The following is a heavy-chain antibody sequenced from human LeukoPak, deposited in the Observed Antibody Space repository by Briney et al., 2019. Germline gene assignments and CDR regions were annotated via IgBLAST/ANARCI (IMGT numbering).Heavy chain of an antibody. Sequence: GASVKVSCKASGYTFTTYAIHWVRQAPGQRLEWMGWLNTGNGNTIYSPKLQGRVTITRDTSASTAYMDLSSLRSEDTAVYYCARDHSESYLIDYWGQGTLVTVSS. CDR1: GYTFTTYA. D-gene: IGHD1-26*01. J-gene: IGHJ4*02. V-gene: IGHV1-3*04. CDR3: ARDHSESYLIDY. CDR2: LNTGNGNT.